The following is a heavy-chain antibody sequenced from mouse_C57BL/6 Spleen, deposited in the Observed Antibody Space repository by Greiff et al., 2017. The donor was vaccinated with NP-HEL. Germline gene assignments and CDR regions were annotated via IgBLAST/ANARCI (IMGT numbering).Heavy chain of an antibody. CDR1: GYTFTDYE. D-gene: IGHD1-1*01. J-gene: IGHJ2*01. CDR2: IDPETGGT. CDR3: PLLLLYYFDY. V-gene: IGHV1-15*01. Sequence: VKLMESGAELVRPGASVTLSCKASGYTFTDYEMHWVKQTPVHGLEWIGAIDPETGGTAYNQKFKGKAILTADKSSSTAYMELRSLTSEDSAVYYCPLLLLYYFDYWGQGTTLTVSS.